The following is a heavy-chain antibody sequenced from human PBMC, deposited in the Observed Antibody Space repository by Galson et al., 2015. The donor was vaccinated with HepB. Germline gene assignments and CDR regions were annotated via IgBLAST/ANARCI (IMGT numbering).Heavy chain of an antibody. CDR1: GFSFTNYW. Sequence: QSGAEVKKPGESLTISCKSSGFSFTNYWINWVRQMPGKGLEWMGRIDPSDSYTKYSPSFQGHVTISVDESSYTVHLQWSSLKASATAIYYCARRQVSSRSIRYGMDVWGQGTTVTVSS. CDR3: ARRQVSSRSIRYGMDV. CDR2: IDPSDSYT. V-gene: IGHV5-10-1*01. J-gene: IGHJ6*02. D-gene: IGHD2-2*01.